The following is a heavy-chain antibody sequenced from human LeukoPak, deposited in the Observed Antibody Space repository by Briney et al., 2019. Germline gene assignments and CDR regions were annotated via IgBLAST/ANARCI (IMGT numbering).Heavy chain of an antibody. J-gene: IGHJ6*02. CDR3: TRAGWLQFSVDGYYYGMDV. CDR2: VRSNAYGGTT. D-gene: IGHD5-24*01. V-gene: IGHV3-49*03. Sequence: GRSLRLSCTTSGFTFGDYVMSWFRQAPGKGLEWLGFVRSNAYGGTTEYAASVKGRFTISRDDSKNIAYLQMNSLKIEDTAVFYCTRAGWLQFSVDGYYYGMDVWGQGTTATVSS. CDR1: GFTFGDYV.